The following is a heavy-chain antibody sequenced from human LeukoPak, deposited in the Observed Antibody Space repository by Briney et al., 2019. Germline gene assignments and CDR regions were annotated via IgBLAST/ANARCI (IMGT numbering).Heavy chain of an antibody. D-gene: IGHD1-26*01. J-gene: IGHJ3*02. V-gene: IGHV3-74*01. CDR1: GFTFSSYW. Sequence: GGSLRLSCAASGFTFSSYWMHWVCQAPGKGLVWVSRINSDGSSTSYADSVKGRFAISRDNAKNTLYLQMNSLRAEDTAVYYCARDSGKWKLLGFSDAFDIWGQGTMVTVSS. CDR3: ARDSGKWKLLGFSDAFDI. CDR2: INSDGSST.